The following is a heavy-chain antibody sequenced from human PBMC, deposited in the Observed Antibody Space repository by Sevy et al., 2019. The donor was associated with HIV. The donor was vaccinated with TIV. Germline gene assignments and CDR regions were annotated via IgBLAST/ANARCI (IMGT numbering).Heavy chain of an antibody. CDR3: ARDGVDGARLVGYYYYYGMDV. CDR2: TYYRSKWYN. J-gene: IGHJ6*02. Sequence: SQTLSLTCAISGDSVSSNSAAGNWIRQSPSRGLEWLGRTYYRSKWYNDYAVSVKSRITINPDTSKNQFSLQLNSVTPEDTAVYYCARDGVDGARLVGYYYYYGMDVWGQGTTVTVSS. CDR1: GDSVSSNSAA. V-gene: IGHV6-1*01. D-gene: IGHD6-19*01.